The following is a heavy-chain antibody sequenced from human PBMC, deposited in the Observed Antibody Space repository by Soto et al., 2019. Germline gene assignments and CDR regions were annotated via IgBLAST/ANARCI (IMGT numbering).Heavy chain of an antibody. J-gene: IGHJ4*02. CDR3: ATRAPRDPVFFNY. D-gene: IGHD3-10*01. Sequence: QVQLVQSGAEVKKPGASVKVSCKASGYTFTNYGITWVRQAPGQGLEWMGWISAYNDNTNYAQKFQGRVTMTTVTSTSTVYMELRSLRSDDTAVYFCATRAPRDPVFFNYWGQGTLVTVSS. V-gene: IGHV1-18*01. CDR2: ISAYNDNT. CDR1: GYTFTNYG.